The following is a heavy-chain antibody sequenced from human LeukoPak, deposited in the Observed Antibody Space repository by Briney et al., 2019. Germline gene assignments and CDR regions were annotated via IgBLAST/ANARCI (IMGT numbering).Heavy chain of an antibody. D-gene: IGHD4-23*01. CDR2: ISSSSSYI. CDR1: GSTFSSYS. J-gene: IGHJ3*02. Sequence: PGGSLRLSCAASGSTFSSYSMNWVRQAPGKGLEWVSSISSSSSYIYYADSVKGRFTISRDNAKNSLYLQMNSLRAEDTAVYYCARASSGGAFGIWGQGTMVTVSS. CDR3: ARASSGGAFGI. V-gene: IGHV3-21*01.